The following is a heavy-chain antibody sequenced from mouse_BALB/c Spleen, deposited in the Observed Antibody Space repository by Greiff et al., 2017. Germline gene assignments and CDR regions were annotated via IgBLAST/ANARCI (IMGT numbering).Heavy chain of an antibody. D-gene: IGHD1-1*01. J-gene: IGHJ4*01. V-gene: IGHV2-9-2*01. CDR3: VRDSPYYYGSSYDAMDY. CDR1: GFSLTSYD. CDR2: IWTGGGT. Sequence: LVESGPGLVAPSQSLSITCTVSGFSLTSYDISWIRQPPGKGLEWLGVIWTGGGTNYNSAFMSRLSISKDNSKSQVFLKMNSLQTDDTAIYYCVRDSPYYYGSSYDAMDYWGQGTSVTVSS.